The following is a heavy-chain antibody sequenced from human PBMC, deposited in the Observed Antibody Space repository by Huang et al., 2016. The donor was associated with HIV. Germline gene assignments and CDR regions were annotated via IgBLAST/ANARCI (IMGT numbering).Heavy chain of an antibody. J-gene: IGHJ4*02. CDR3: ARRGVMVRGAHFDY. CDR1: GFTFDDYA. V-gene: IGHV3-9*01. CDR2: ISLNSGSI. D-gene: IGHD3-10*01. Sequence: EVQLVESGGGLVQPGRSLRLSCAASGFTFDDYAMHWVRQAPGKGREWVSGISLNSGSIGYADSVKGRFTISRDNAKNSLYLQMNSLRAEDTSLYYCARRGVMVRGAHFDYWGLGTLVTVSS.